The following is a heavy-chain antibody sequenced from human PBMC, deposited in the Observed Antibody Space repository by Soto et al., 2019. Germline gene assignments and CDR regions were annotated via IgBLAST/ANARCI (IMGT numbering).Heavy chain of an antibody. CDR3: ASVRFGELSADYFDY. CDR2: IYHSGST. D-gene: IGHD3-10*01. Sequence: PSETLSLTCAVSGGSISSGGYSWSWIRQPPGKGLEWIGYIYHSGSTYYNPSLKSRVTISVDRSKNQFSLKLSSVTAADTAVYYCASVRFGELSADYFDYWGQGTLVTVSS. V-gene: IGHV4-30-2*01. CDR1: GGSISSGGYS. J-gene: IGHJ4*02.